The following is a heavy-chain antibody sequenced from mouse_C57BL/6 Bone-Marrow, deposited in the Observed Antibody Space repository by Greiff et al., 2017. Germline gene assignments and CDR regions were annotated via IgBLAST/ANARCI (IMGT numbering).Heavy chain of an antibody. CDR2: IYPRSGNT. Sequence: QVQLQQSGAELARPGASVKLSCKASGYTFTSYGISWVKQRTGQGLEWIGEIYPRSGNTYYNEKFKGKATLTADKSSSTAYMELRSLTSEDSAVYFCANYYGSSYLVAYWGQGTLVTVSA. V-gene: IGHV1-81*01. CDR1: GYTFTSYG. CDR3: ANYYGSSYLVAY. J-gene: IGHJ3*01. D-gene: IGHD1-1*01.